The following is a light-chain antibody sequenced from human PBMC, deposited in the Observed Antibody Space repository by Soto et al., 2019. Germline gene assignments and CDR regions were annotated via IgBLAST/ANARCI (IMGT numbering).Light chain of an antibody. CDR2: DAS. Sequence: EIVLTQSPATLSLSPGERATLSCRASQGVSSYLAWYQQKPDQAPRLLIYDASNRATGIPARFSGSGPGTDFTLTISSLEPEDFAVYYCQQRSNWYTFGQGTKLEIK. CDR3: QQRSNWYT. V-gene: IGKV3D-11*01. J-gene: IGKJ2*01. CDR1: QGVSSY.